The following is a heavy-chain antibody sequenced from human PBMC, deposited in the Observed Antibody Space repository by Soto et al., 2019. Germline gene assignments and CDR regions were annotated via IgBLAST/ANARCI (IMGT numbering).Heavy chain of an antibody. Sequence: GGSLRLSCAASGFTFSSYAMHWVRQAPGKGLEWVAVISYDGSNKYYADSVKGRFTISRDNSKNTLYLQMNSLIAGDTAVYYCARGVWQQLSYFDYWGQGTLVTVSS. CDR3: ARGVWQQLSYFDY. CDR2: ISYDGSNK. J-gene: IGHJ4*02. V-gene: IGHV3-30-3*01. CDR1: GFTFSSYA. D-gene: IGHD6-13*01.